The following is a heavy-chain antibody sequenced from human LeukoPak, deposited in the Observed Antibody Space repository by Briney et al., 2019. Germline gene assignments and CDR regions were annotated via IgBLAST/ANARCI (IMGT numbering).Heavy chain of an antibody. CDR2: IKQDEIEK. CDR1: GFTFSSYW. CDR3: ARGYCSGSSCYSGFYFDY. V-gene: IGHV3-7*01. J-gene: IGHJ4*02. D-gene: IGHD2-15*01. Sequence: GGSLGLSCAASGFTFSSYWMSWVRQAPGKGLEWVANIKQDEIEKYFVDSVKGRFTLSRDNAKNSLYLQMNSLRAEDTAVYYCARGYCSGSSCYSGFYFDYWGQGALVTVSS.